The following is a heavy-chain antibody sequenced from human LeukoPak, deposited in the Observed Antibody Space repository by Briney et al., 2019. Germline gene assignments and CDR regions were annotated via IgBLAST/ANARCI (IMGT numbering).Heavy chain of an antibody. CDR1: GGTFSSYA. CDR3: ARGAGTYPWDYYFDY. CDR2: IIPIFGTA. D-gene: IGHD6-19*01. Sequence: GASVAVSCKASGGTFSSYAISWVRQAPGQGLEWMGGIIPIFGTANYAQKFQGRVTITADESTSTAYMELSSLRSEDTAVYYCARGAGTYPWDYYFDYWGQGTLVTVSS. V-gene: IGHV1-69*13. J-gene: IGHJ4*02.